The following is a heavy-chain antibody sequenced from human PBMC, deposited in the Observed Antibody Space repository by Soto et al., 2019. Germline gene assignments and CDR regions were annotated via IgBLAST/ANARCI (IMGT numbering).Heavy chain of an antibody. CDR1: GGSISSGGYY. D-gene: IGHD3-22*01. Sequence: LSLTCTVSGGSISSGGYYWSWIRQHPGKGLEWIGYIYYSGSTYYNPSLKSRVTISVDTSKNQFSLKLSSVTAADTAVYYCASSPAYYYDSSGSDDAFDIWGQGTMVTVSS. V-gene: IGHV4-31*03. CDR2: IYYSGST. J-gene: IGHJ3*02. CDR3: ASSPAYYYDSSGSDDAFDI.